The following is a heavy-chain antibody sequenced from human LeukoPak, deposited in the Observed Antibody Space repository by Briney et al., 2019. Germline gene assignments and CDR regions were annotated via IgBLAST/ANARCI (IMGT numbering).Heavy chain of an antibody. V-gene: IGHV4-39*01. J-gene: IGHJ4*02. D-gene: IGHD6-13*01. CDR3: ARQGRRQQPDPRSPGLLDY. Sequence: PSETLSLTCTVSGGSISSSSYYWGWIRQPPGKGLEWIGSIYYSGSTYYNPSLKSRVTISVDTSKNQFSLKLSSVTAADTAVYYCARQGRRQQPDPRSPGLLDYWGQGTLVTVSS. CDR1: GGSISSSSYY. CDR2: IYYSGST.